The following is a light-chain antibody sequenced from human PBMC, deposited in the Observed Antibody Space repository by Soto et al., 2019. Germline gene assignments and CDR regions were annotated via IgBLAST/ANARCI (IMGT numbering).Light chain of an antibody. J-gene: IGKJ2*01. CDR3: QQYGRSPYT. V-gene: IGKV3-20*01. CDR2: GAS. Sequence: EIVLTQSPGTLSLSPGERATLSCRASQSVSSSYLAWYQQNPGQAPRHLIYGASSRATGIPDRFSGSGSGTDFTLTIIRLEPEDFAVYYCQQYGRSPYTFGQGTKLEIK. CDR1: QSVSSSY.